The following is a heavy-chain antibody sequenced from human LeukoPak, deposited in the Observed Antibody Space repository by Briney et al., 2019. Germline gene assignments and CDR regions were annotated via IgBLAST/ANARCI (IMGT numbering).Heavy chain of an antibody. Sequence: SETLSLTCAVYGGSFSGYYWSWIRQPPGKGLEWIGEINHSGSTNYNPSLKSRVTISVDTSKNQFSLKLSSVTAADTAVYYCARATIAAAGTFGFDYWGQGTLVTVSS. D-gene: IGHD6-13*01. CDR3: ARATIAAAGTFGFDY. CDR2: INHSGST. J-gene: IGHJ4*02. CDR1: GGSFSGYY. V-gene: IGHV4-34*01.